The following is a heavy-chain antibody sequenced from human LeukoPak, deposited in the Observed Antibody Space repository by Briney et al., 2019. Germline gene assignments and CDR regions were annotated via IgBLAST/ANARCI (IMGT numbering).Heavy chain of an antibody. D-gene: IGHD2-15*01. Sequence: GGSLRLSCSASGFTFSSYAMHWVRQAPGKGLEYVSAINSNGGSTYYADSVKGRFTISRDNSKNTLYLQMSSLRAEDTAVYYCVKGCGCYWYFVLGGGGTLVTLSS. V-gene: IGHV3-64D*06. CDR3: VKGCGCYWYFVL. CDR1: GFTFSSYA. CDR2: INSNGGST. J-gene: IGHJ2*01.